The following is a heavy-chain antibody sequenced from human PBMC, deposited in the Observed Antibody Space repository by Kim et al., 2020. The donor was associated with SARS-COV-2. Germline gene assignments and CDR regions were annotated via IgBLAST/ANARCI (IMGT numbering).Heavy chain of an antibody. CDR3: ARTDGNYHGSGENWFDP. CDR2: ISSSDVYI. V-gene: IGHV3-21*01. J-gene: IGHJ5*02. CDR1: GFTLSGYS. D-gene: IGHD1-7*01. Sequence: GGSLRLSCAASGFTLSGYSMNWVRQAPGKGLEWVSSISSSDVYIYHADSVKGRFTISRDNAKNLVFLQMNSLRVEDTAVYYCARTDGNYHGSGENWFDPWGQGTLVTVSS.